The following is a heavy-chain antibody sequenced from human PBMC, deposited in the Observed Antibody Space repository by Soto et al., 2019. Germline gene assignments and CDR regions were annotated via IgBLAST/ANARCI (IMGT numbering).Heavy chain of an antibody. D-gene: IGHD1-26*01. CDR2: IIPIFGTA. CDR3: ARDSEGATKDYYYGMEV. CDR1: GGTFSSYA. Sequence: QVQLVQSGAEVKKPGSSVKVSCKASGGTFSSYAISWVRQSPGQGREWMGGIIPIFGTANYAQKFQGRVTITADEYTSTGYMELSSRRSEDTAVYYCARDSEGATKDYYYGMEVWGQGTTVTVSS. J-gene: IGHJ6*02. V-gene: IGHV1-69*01.